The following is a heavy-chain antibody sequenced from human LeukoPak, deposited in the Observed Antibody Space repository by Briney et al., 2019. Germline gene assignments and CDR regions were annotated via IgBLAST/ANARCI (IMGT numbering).Heavy chain of an antibody. V-gene: IGHV1-18*01. CDR3: ARDAPQWELLEGLDY. D-gene: IGHD1-26*01. CDR1: GYTFTGSG. Sequence: ASVKVSCKASGYTFTGSGISWVRQAPGQGLEWMGWISAYNGNTNYAQKLQGRVTMATDTSTSAAYMELRSLRSDDTAVYYCARDAPQWELLEGLDYWGQGTLVTVSS. J-gene: IGHJ4*02. CDR2: ISAYNGNT.